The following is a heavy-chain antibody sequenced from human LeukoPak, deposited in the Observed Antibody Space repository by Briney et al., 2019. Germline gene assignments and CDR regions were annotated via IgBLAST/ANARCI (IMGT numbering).Heavy chain of an antibody. Sequence: SETLSLTCTVSGGSISSYYWSWIRQPPGKGLEWIGYIYYSGSTNYNPSLKSRVTISVDTSKNQFSLKLSSVTAADTAVYYCARGSGGYYYGSGSPTSWGQGTLVTVSS. CDR3: ARGSGGYYYGSGSPTS. D-gene: IGHD3-10*01. CDR2: IYYSGST. V-gene: IGHV4-59*01. CDR1: GGSISSYY. J-gene: IGHJ4*02.